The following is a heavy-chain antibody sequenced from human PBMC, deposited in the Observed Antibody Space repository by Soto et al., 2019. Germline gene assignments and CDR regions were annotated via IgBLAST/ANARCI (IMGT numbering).Heavy chain of an antibody. CDR2: IKSKTKGGTT. V-gene: IGHV3-15*01. CDR1: GMTFNKAW. Sequence: GGSLRLSCAASGMTFNKAWMSWVRQAPGKGLEWVGHIKSKTKGGTTEYAAPVRGRFTISRDDFRNTLYLQMNSLRTEDTAIYYCAKLRDFVVLPAGILDYWGPGTLVTVSS. CDR3: AKLRDFVVLPAGILDY. J-gene: IGHJ4*02. D-gene: IGHD2-8*01.